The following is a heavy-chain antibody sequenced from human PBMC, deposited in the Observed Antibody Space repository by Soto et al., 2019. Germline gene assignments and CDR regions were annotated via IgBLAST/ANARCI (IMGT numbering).Heavy chain of an antibody. J-gene: IGHJ5*02. V-gene: IGHV4-31*03. CDR2: IYYSGST. CDR1: GGSISSGGYY. Sequence: QVQLQESGPGLVKPSQTLSLTCTVSGGSISSGGYYWSWIRQHPGKGLEWIGYIYYSGSTYYNPSLKSRVTISVDTSKNQFSLKLSSVTAADTAVYYCVRVGSSSSGTNWFDPWGQGTLVTVSS. CDR3: VRVGSSSSGTNWFDP. D-gene: IGHD6-6*01.